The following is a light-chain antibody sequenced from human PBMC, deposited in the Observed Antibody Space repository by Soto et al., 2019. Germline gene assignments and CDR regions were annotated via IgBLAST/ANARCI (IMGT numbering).Light chain of an antibody. V-gene: IGKV3-20*01. CDR2: GAS. CDR3: QQYGSSFPVT. Sequence: EIVLTQSPATLSLSPGERATLSCRASQSVNNDYLAWYQQRPGQSPSLLIYGASTRLTGIPDRFSGSGSGTDFTLTISGLEPEDFAVYYCQQYGSSFPVTFGQGTRLEIK. CDR1: QSVNNDY. J-gene: IGKJ5*01.